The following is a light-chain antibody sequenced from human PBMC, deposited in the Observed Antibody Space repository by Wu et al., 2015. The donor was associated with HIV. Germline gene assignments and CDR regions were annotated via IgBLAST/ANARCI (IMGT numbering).Light chain of an antibody. J-gene: IGKJ4*01. CDR3: QQSYSTPPLT. V-gene: IGKV1-39*01. CDR2: VAS. CDR1: QSINSY. Sequence: DIQMTQSPSSLSASVGDRVTITCRASQSINSYLNWYQQKPGKAPKLPIYVASSLQSGVPSRFSGSGSGTDFTLTISSLQPEDFATYYCQQSYSTPPLTFGGGTKVEIK.